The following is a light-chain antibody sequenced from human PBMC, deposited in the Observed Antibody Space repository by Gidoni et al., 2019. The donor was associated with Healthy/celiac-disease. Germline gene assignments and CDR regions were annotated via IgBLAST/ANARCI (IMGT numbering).Light chain of an antibody. CDR2: GAS. V-gene: IGKV3-15*01. Sequence: EIVMTQSPATLSVSPGERATLSCRASQSVNSNLAWYQQKPGQAPRLIIYGASTRATGIPARFSGSGSGTEFTLTISSLQSEDFAVYYCQQYNNWPPHTFGQGTKLEIK. J-gene: IGKJ2*01. CDR1: QSVNSN. CDR3: QQYNNWPPHT.